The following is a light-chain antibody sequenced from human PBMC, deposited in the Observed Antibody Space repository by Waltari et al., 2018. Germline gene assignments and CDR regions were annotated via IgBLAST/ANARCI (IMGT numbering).Light chain of an antibody. Sequence: YDLTQPFSVSVSPGQTATITCSGDVLAEKYVRWFQQKPGQAPTLILYKDTERPSGTPDRFSGSSSGSTVTLPIRGALLEDEADYHCHAAADNNWFFGGGTKLTVL. CDR3: HAAADNNWF. CDR1: VLAEKY. CDR2: KDT. V-gene: IGLV3-27*01. J-gene: IGLJ2*01.